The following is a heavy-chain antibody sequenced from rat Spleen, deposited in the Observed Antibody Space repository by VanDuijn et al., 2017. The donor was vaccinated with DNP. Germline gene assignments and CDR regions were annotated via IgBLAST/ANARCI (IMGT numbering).Heavy chain of an antibody. D-gene: IGHD3-4*01. CDR1: GFTFSDYA. CDR2: ISYDGSRT. CDR3: ARSDGATPFDY. V-gene: IGHV5-17*01. J-gene: IGHJ2*01. Sequence: EVQLVESGGGLVQPGRSLKLSCAASGFTFSDYAMAWVRQAPKKGLEWVATISYDGSRTYYRDSVKGRFTISRDNAKSTLYLQMDSLRSEDTATYYCARSDGATPFDYWGQGVMVTVSS.